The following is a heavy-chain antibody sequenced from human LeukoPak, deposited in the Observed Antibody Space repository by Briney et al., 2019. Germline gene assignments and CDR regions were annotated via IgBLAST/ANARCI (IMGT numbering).Heavy chain of an antibody. CDR3: ARGWKNYYYMDV. CDR1: GYTFTGYY. CDR2: INPNSGGT. D-gene: IGHD1-1*01. V-gene: IGHV1-2*02. Sequence: ASVKVSCKASGYTFTGYYMHWVRQAPGQGLEWMGWINPNSGGTNYAQKFQGRVTMTRDTSISTAYMELSRLRSDDTAVNYCARGWKNYYYMDVWGKGTTVTVSS. J-gene: IGHJ6*03.